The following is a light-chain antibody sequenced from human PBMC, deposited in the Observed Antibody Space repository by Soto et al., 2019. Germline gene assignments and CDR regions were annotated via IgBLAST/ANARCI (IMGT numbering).Light chain of an antibody. J-gene: IGKJ4*01. CDR3: QQYDTSPLT. CDR1: QSVTSNY. CDR2: GAF. V-gene: IGKV3-20*01. Sequence: PGERATLSCRASQSVTSNYLAWYQQKPGRAPRLLIFGAFNRATGIPDRFSGSSSGTDFTLTINGLEPEDFAVYYCQQYDTSPLTFGVGTKVEI.